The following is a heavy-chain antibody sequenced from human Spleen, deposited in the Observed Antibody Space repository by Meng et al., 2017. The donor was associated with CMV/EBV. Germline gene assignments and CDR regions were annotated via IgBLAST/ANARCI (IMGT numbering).Heavy chain of an antibody. CDR3: ARDTAAGQGWFDP. CDR2: ISGYNGYT. Sequence: ASVKVSCKASGYTFTSYGISWVRQAPGQGLEWMGWISGYNGYTNYAQKLQDRLTVTTDTSTSTAYMELAGPRSDDTAVYYCARDTAAGQGWFDPWGQGSLVTVSS. J-gene: IGHJ5*02. CDR1: GYTFTSYG. V-gene: IGHV1-18*01. D-gene: IGHD6-13*01.